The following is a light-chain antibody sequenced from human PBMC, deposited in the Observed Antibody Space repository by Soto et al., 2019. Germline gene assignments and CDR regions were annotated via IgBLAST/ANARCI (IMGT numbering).Light chain of an antibody. CDR3: LQFDSSLT. Sequence: EIVLTQSPGTLSLSPGDRATLSCRASQSVSTSFLAWYQQTPGQAPRLLIYGTSSRATGIPDRFSGSVSGTDFTLIISRLEPEDFAVYYCLQFDSSLTFGQGTTVEIK. CDR2: GTS. CDR1: QSVSTSF. J-gene: IGKJ1*01. V-gene: IGKV3-20*01.